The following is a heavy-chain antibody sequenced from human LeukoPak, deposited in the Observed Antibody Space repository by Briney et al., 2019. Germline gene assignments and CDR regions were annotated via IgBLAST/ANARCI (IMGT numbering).Heavy chain of an antibody. Sequence: ASVKVSCKTSGYTFTSYYIHWLRQAPGQGLEWMGIINPSGGSTSYAQKFQGRVTMTRDTSTSTVYMYLSSLRSEDTAVYYCARGPPNWGYDYWGPGTLVTVSS. CDR1: GYTFTSYY. CDR2: INPSGGST. CDR3: ARGPPNWGYDY. J-gene: IGHJ4*02. D-gene: IGHD7-27*01. V-gene: IGHV1-46*01.